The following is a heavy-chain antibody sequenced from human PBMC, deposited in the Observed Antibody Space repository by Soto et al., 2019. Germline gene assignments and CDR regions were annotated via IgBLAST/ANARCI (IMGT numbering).Heavy chain of an antibody. J-gene: IGHJ6*02. D-gene: IGHD2-2*01. CDR2: INAGNGNT. CDR3: ARVVVVPAAMRDIYYGMDV. CDR1: GYTFTPYA. Sequence: ASVKVSFNASGYTFTPYAMHWVRQAPGQRLDWMGWINAGNGNTKYSQKFQGRVTITRDTSASTAYMELSSLRSEDTAVYYCARVVVVPAAMRDIYYGMDVWGQGTTVTVSS. V-gene: IGHV1-3*01.